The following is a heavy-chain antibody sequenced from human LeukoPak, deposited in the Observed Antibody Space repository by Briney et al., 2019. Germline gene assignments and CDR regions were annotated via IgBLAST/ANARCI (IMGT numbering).Heavy chain of an antibody. J-gene: IGHJ4*02. V-gene: IGHV3-15*01. D-gene: IGHD3-16*01. CDR3: TTEGGVYFGY. CDR1: GFXFSKAW. CDR2: IKSKVDGGTP. Sequence: PGGSLRLSCAASGFXFSKAWISWVRQAPGKGPEWVGRIKSKVDGGTPDHAAPVKGRFTISRDDSKNTLYLQMNSLKTEDTAVYYCTTEGGVYFGYWGQGSLVTVSS.